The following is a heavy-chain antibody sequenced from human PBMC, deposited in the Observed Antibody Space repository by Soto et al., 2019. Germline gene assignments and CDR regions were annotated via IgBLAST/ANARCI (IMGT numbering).Heavy chain of an antibody. J-gene: IGHJ6*02. Sequence: SVKVSCKASGGTFSSYAISWVRQAPGQGLEWMGGIIPIFGTANYAQKFQGRVTITADKSTSTAYMELSSLRSEDTAVYYCARPLVSDYYYGMDVWGQGTTVAVSS. CDR2: IIPIFGTA. D-gene: IGHD2-15*01. V-gene: IGHV1-69*06. CDR1: GGTFSSYA. CDR3: ARPLVSDYYYGMDV.